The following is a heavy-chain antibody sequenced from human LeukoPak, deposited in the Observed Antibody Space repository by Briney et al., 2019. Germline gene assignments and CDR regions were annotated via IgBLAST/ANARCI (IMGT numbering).Heavy chain of an antibody. CDR2: INPSGSEQ. D-gene: IGHD6-6*01. Sequence: GGSLRLSCAASGFTFSTHWMSWVRQAPGKGLEWVTNINPSGSEQHYVDSVEGRFTISRDNAKNSLFLQMNSLRAGDTAVYYCARAIAYSSSGIDYWGQGTLVTVSS. CDR3: ARAIAYSSSGIDY. J-gene: IGHJ4*02. V-gene: IGHV3-7*04. CDR1: GFTFSTHW.